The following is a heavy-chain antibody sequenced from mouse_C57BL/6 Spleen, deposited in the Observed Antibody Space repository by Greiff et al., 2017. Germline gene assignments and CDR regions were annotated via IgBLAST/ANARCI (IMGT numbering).Heavy chain of an antibody. CDR1: GYTFTSYW. Sequence: VQLQQPGAELVKPGASVKLSCKASGYTFTSYWMHWVKQRPGQGLEWIGMIHPNSGSTNYNEKFKSKATLTVDKSSSTAYMQLSSLTSEDSAVYYCAREGTSYYAMDYWGQGTSVTVSS. CDR2: IHPNSGST. CDR3: AREGTSYYAMDY. V-gene: IGHV1-64*01. J-gene: IGHJ4*01.